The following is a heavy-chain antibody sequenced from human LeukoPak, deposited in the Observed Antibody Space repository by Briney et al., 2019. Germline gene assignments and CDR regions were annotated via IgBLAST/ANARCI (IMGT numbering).Heavy chain of an antibody. CDR2: IYYTGGT. V-gene: IGHV4-31*03. J-gene: IGHJ3*02. CDR3: AGAPGAFDI. CDR1: GDSITSGSYY. Sequence: SETLSLTCTVSGDSITSGSYYWAWIRQHPGTGLEWIGYIYYTGGTHYNPSLKSRLTISVDTSENHSSLKLSSVTAADTAIYFCAGAPGAFDIWGQGTMVTVSS.